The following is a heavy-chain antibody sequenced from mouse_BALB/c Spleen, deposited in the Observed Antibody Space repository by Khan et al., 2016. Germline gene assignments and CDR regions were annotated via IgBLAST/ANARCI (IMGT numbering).Heavy chain of an antibody. V-gene: IGHV1S56*01. CDR2: IYLGNVNT. D-gene: IGHD1-1*01. Sequence: QVQLKQSGPELVKPGASVRISCKASGYTFTSYYIHWVKQRPGQGLEWIGWIYLGNVNTKYNEKFKGKATLTADKSSSTAYIQLSSLTSEDSAVYFCARRAIYSGTHYFDYWGQGTTLTVSS. CDR1: GYTFTSYY. CDR3: ARRAIYSGTHYFDY. J-gene: IGHJ2*01.